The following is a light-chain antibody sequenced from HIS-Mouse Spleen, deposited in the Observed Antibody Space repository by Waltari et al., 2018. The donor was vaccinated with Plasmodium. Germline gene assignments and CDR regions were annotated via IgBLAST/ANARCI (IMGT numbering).Light chain of an antibody. CDR2: DVS. CDR1: SSDVGGYNY. J-gene: IGLJ3*02. Sequence: QSALTQPRSVSGSPGQSVTISCTGTSSDVGGYNYVSWYQQHPGKAPQLMIYDVSKRPSGVPDRFSGSKPGNTASLTISGLQAEDEADYYCCSYTGSYTWVFGGGTKLTVL. CDR3: CSYTGSYTWV. V-gene: IGLV2-11*01.